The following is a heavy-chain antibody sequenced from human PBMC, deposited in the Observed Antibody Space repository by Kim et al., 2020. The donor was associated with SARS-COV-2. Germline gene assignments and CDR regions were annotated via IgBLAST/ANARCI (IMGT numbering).Heavy chain of an antibody. CDR2: ISSSSSYI. V-gene: IGHV3-21*01. J-gene: IGHJ4*02. CDR1: GFTFSSYS. D-gene: IGHD5-12*01. CDR3: ARLYSGYDGYYFDY. Sequence: GGSLRLSCAASGFTFSSYSMNWVRQAPGKGLEWVSSISSSSSYIYYADSVKGRFTISRDNAKNSLYLQMNSLRAEDTAVYYCARLYSGYDGYYFDYWGQGTLVTVSS.